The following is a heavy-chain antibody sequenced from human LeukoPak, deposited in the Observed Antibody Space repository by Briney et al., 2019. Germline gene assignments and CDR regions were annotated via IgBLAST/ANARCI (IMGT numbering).Heavy chain of an antibody. Sequence: ASVKVSCKASGYTFTGYYIHWVRQAPGQGLEWMGWINPYSGATNYAQKFQGRVTMTSDTSITTAYMELTRLRSDDTAVYYCVRDGACSSTSCQNFDYWGQGTLVIVPS. D-gene: IGHD2-2*01. V-gene: IGHV1-2*02. J-gene: IGHJ4*02. CDR3: VRDGACSSTSCQNFDY. CDR2: INPYSGAT. CDR1: GYTFTGYY.